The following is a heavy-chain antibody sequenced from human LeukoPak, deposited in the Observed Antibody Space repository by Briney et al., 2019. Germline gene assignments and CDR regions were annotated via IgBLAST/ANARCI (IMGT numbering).Heavy chain of an antibody. V-gene: IGHV3-30*02. J-gene: IGHJ4*02. CDR2: IRYDGSNK. CDR1: GFTFSSYG. CDR3: AKGRTFGGVIATGFDY. D-gene: IGHD3-16*02. Sequence: GGSLRLSCAASGFTFSSYGMHWVRQAPGKGLEWVAFIRYDGSNKYYADSVKGRFTISRDNSKNTLYLQMNSLRAEDTAVYYCAKGRTFGGVIATGFDYWGQGTLVTVSS.